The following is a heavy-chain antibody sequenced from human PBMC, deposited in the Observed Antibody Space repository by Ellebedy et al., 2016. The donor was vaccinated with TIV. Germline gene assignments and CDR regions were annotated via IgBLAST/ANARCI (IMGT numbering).Heavy chain of an antibody. J-gene: IGHJ4*02. D-gene: IGHD6-19*01. CDR1: GFTFSTYA. Sequence: GESLKISCAASGFTFSTYAMSWVRQAPGKGLEWVSAISGSGDYTYYADSVKGRFTISRDNSKNTLYLQMNSLRAEDTAAYYCAKDVASATYLFDYWGQGTLVTVSS. CDR3: AKDVASATYLFDY. V-gene: IGHV3-23*01. CDR2: ISGSGDYT.